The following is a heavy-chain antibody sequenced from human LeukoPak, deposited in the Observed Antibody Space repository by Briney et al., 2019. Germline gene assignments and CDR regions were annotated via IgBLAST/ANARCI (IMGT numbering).Heavy chain of an antibody. CDR3: ATSSSWVLDY. D-gene: IGHD6-13*01. V-gene: IGHV4-39*01. CDR2: SYYSGST. J-gene: IGHJ4*02. CDR1: GGSISSSSYY. Sequence: SQSLSLACTVSGGSISSSSYYWGWIRQPPGKGLEWIGSSYYSGSTYYKPSLKGRVTISGDTSKNPFSLKLSSVTAADTAVYYCATSSSWVLDYWGQGTLVTVSS.